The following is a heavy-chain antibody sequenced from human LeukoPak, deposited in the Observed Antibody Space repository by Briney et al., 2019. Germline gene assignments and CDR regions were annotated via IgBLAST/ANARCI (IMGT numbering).Heavy chain of an antibody. CDR3: ATPGGRTVTTNDAFDI. V-gene: IGHV3-23*01. CDR2: ISGSGGST. CDR1: GFTFSSYA. D-gene: IGHD4-17*01. Sequence: GGSLRLSCAASGFTFSSYAMSWVRQAPGKGLEWVSAISGSGGSTYYADSVKGRFTISRDNSKNTLYLQMNSLRAEDTAVYYCATPGGRTVTTNDAFDIWGQGTMVTVSS. J-gene: IGHJ3*02.